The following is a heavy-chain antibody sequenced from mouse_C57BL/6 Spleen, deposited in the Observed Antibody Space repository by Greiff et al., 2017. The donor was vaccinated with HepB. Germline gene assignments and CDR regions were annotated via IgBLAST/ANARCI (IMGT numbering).Heavy chain of an antibody. CDR3: ARTTVVATRDY. D-gene: IGHD1-1*01. V-gene: IGHV1-50*01. CDR1: GYTFTSYW. Sequence: QVQLKQPGAELVKPGASVKLSCKASGYTFTSYWMQWVKQRPGQGLEWIGEIDPSDSYTNYNQKFKGKATLTVDTSSSTAYMQLSSLTSEDSAVYYCARTTVVATRDYWGQGTTLTVSS. J-gene: IGHJ2*01. CDR2: IDPSDSYT.